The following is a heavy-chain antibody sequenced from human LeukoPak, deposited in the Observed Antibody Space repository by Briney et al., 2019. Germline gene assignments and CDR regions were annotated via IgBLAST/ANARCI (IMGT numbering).Heavy chain of an antibody. CDR2: IYPGDSDT. D-gene: IGHD5-18*01. CDR3: ARRQGYSCGLDYYYMDV. V-gene: IGHV5-51*01. J-gene: IGHJ6*03. CDR1: GYSFTNYW. Sequence: GESLKISCKGSGYSFTNYWIGWVRQMPGKGLEWMGIIYPGDSDTRYSPSFQGQVTISADKSISTAYLQWSSLKASDTAMYYCARRQGYSCGLDYYYMDVWGKGTTVTVSS.